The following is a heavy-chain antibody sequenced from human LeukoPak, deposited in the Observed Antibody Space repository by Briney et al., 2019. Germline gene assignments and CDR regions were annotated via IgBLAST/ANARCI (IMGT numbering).Heavy chain of an antibody. CDR2: ISYDGSNK. V-gene: IGHV3-30*18. Sequence: GRSLRLSCAASGFTFSSYGMHWVRQAPGKGLEWVAVISYDGSNKYYADSVKGRFTISRDNSKNTLYLQMNSLRAEDTAVYYCAKEGTAMVRGVTNYWGQGTLVTVSS. CDR3: AKEGTAMVRGVTNY. J-gene: IGHJ4*02. D-gene: IGHD3-10*01. CDR1: GFTFSSYG.